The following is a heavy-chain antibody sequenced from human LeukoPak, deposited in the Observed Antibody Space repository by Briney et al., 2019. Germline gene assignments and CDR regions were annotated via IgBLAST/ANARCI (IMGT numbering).Heavy chain of an antibody. CDR3: ARGGSSFDY. Sequence: SHSLSLTRSLEAGSFRGYYWSRIRQPPGQGLEWIGEVNPTGSTNYNPTLKSRVTISVDTSKNQFSLKLSSVTAADTAVYYCARGGSSFDYWGQGTLVTVSS. D-gene: IGHD6-6*01. CDR1: AGSFRGYY. CDR2: VNPTGST. V-gene: IGHV4-34*01. J-gene: IGHJ4*02.